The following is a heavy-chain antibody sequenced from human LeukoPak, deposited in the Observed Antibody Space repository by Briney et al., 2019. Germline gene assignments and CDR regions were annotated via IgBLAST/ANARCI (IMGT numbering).Heavy chain of an antibody. J-gene: IGHJ3*02. CDR2: INPNSGGT. D-gene: IGHD2-2*01. Sequence: ASVKVSCKASGYTFTGYYMHWVRQAPGQGLEWMGWINPNSGGTNYAQKFQGRVTMTRDTSISTAYMELSRLRSDDTAVHYCARSGIVVVPAARRDAFDIWGQGTMVTVSS. V-gene: IGHV1-2*02. CDR3: ARSGIVVVPAARRDAFDI. CDR1: GYTFTGYY.